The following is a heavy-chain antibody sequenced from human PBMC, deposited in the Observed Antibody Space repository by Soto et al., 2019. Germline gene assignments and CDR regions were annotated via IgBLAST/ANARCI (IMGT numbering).Heavy chain of an antibody. CDR1: GYTFTSYY. V-gene: IGHV1-46*03. CDR3: ARDRMDYDFWSGYSAFDY. Sequence: ASVKVSCKASGYTFTSYYMHWVRQAPGQGLEWMGIINPSGGSTSYAQKFQGRVTMTRDTSTSTVYMELSSLRSEDTAVYYCARDRMDYDFWSGYSAFDYWGQGTLVTVSS. J-gene: IGHJ4*02. CDR2: INPSGGST. D-gene: IGHD3-3*01.